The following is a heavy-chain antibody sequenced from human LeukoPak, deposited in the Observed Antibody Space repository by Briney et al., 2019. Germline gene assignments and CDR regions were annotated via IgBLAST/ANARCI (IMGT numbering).Heavy chain of an antibody. V-gene: IGHV3-23*01. CDR3: AKAPRHDLAGFYFDY. Sequence: GGSLRLSCAASGFTFSSYAMSWVRQAPGKGLEWVSAISGSGGSTYYADSVKGRFTISRDNSKNTLYLQMNSLRAEDTALYYCAKAPRHDLAGFYFDYWGQGTLVTVSS. CDR1: GFTFSSYA. D-gene: IGHD3-3*01. J-gene: IGHJ4*02. CDR2: ISGSGGST.